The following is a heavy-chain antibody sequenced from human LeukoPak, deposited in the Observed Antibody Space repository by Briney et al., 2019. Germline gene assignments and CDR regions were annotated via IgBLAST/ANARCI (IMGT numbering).Heavy chain of an antibody. D-gene: IGHD3-22*01. Sequence: GGSLRLSCAASGFTFSSYAMSWVRQVPGKGLEWVSAISNSGGSTFYADSVKGRFTISRDNSKSTLFLQMNSLRAEDTAVYYCAKSSYYDSSGYYREYYFDYWGQGTLVTVSS. CDR2: ISNSGGST. V-gene: IGHV3-23*01. J-gene: IGHJ4*02. CDR1: GFTFSSYA. CDR3: AKSSYYDSSGYYREYYFDY.